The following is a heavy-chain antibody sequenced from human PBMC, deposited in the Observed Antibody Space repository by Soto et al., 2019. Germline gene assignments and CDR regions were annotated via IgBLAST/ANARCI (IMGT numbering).Heavy chain of an antibody. D-gene: IGHD1-20*01. CDR1: GFAVSSSY. CDR3: ARDPPITSDYAMDV. CDR2: TYTDGST. Sequence: GGSLRLSCAASGFAVSSSYMMWVRQAPGKGLECVSVTYTDGSTHYADSVRGRFTISRDDSRNTLYLQMNSLRAEDTAVYYCARDPPITSDYAMDVWGQGTTVTVPS. J-gene: IGHJ6*02. V-gene: IGHV3-53*01.